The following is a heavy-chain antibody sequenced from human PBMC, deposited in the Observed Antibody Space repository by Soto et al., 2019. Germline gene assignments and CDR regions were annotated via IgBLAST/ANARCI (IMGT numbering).Heavy chain of an antibody. CDR2: LCYGGTT. Sequence: QLQLQDSGPGLVRPSETLSLTCSVSGGSIRSRSHYWGWIRQAPGKGLEWIGSLCYGGTTYYNPSLKSRATISVDSPKNQFSLNLNSVTAADTAIYYCVRQGEAVVGVSYVDPWGQGTLVTVSS. CDR1: GGSIRSRSHY. J-gene: IGHJ5*02. V-gene: IGHV4-39*01. CDR3: VRQGEAVVGVSYVDP. D-gene: IGHD2-8*01.